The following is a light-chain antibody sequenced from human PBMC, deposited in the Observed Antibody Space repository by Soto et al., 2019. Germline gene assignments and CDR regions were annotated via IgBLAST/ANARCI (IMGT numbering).Light chain of an antibody. CDR2: AAS. V-gene: IGKV1-27*01. Sequence: DIQMTQSPSSLSASVGDRVTIACRASRAISNYLAWYQQKPGKVPKLLIYAASSLQSGVPPRFSGSGSGTDFTLTISSLQPEDVSTYYCQKYDNAPLTFGGGTKVDIK. J-gene: IGKJ4*01. CDR3: QKYDNAPLT. CDR1: RAISNY.